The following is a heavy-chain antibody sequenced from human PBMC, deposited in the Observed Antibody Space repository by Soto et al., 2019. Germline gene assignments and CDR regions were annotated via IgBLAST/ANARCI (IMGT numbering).Heavy chain of an antibody. J-gene: IGHJ6*01. V-gene: IGHV4-30-4*01. CDR1: VGCISIGDYY. D-gene: IGHD2-21*02. CDR3: AREGAVSYCGGDCSNQNYYGMDV. CDR2: IYYSGST. Sequence: PAEALCLACTVSVGCISIGDYYWSWIRQPPGKGTERLGYIYYSGSTYYNPSVKSRVTISVDTSKNQFSLKLSSVTAAETAVYYCAREGAVSYCGGDCSNQNYYGMDVWGQGTTVTVSS.